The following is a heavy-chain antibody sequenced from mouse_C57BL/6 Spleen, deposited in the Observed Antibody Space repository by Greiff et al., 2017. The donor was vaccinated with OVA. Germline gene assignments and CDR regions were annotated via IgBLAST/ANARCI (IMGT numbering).Heavy chain of an antibody. CDR2: IDPSDSYT. D-gene: IGHD2-1*01. CDR1: GYTFTSYW. J-gene: IGHJ1*03. CDR3: ARGGVNGNYVGYFDV. V-gene: IGHV1-50*01. Sequence: VQLQQSGAELVKPGASVKLSCKASGYTFTSYWMQWVKQRPGQGLEWIGEIDPSDSYTNYNQKFKGKATLTVDTSSSTAYMQLSSLTSEDSAVYYCARGGVNGNYVGYFDVWGTGTTVTVSS.